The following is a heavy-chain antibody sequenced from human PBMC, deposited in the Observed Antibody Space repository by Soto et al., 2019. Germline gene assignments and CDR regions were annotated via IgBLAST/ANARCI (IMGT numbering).Heavy chain of an antibody. Sequence: SETLSLNCTVFGVSISSSDYYWRWIRQPPGKGLEWIGYIYYSGSTYYNPSLKSRVTISVDTSKNQFSLKLSSVTAADTAVYYCARVERGNHAVWFDPWGQGTLVTVS. CDR3: ARVERGNHAVWFDP. CDR2: IYYSGST. J-gene: IGHJ5*02. D-gene: IGHD2-15*01. CDR1: GVSISSSDYY. V-gene: IGHV4-30-4*01.